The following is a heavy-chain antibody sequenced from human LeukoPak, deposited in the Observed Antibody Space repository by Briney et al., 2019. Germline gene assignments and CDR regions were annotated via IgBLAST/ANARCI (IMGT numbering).Heavy chain of an antibody. CDR1: GYTFTSYY. V-gene: IGHV1-46*01. CDR2: INPSGGST. Sequence: ASVKVSCKASGYTFTSYYMHWVRQAPGQGLEWMGMINPSGGSTSYAQKFQGRVTMTRDTSTSTVYMELSSLRSEDTAVYYCASSSGGSSDYYYGMDVWGQGTTVTVSS. J-gene: IGHJ6*02. D-gene: IGHD2-15*01. CDR3: ASSSGGSSDYYYGMDV.